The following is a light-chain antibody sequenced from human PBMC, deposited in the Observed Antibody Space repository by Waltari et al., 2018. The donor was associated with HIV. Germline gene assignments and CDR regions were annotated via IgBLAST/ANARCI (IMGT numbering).Light chain of an antibody. CDR1: SSDVGVYNF. V-gene: IGLV2-11*01. Sequence: QSALTQPRSVSGSPGQSVTPSFTGTSSDVGVYNFVSWYQQHPGKAPKLMIYDVSKRPSGVPDRFSGSKSGNTASLTISGLQAEDEADYYCCSYAGSYPVVFGGGTKLTVL. CDR3: CSYAGSYPVV. J-gene: IGLJ2*01. CDR2: DVS.